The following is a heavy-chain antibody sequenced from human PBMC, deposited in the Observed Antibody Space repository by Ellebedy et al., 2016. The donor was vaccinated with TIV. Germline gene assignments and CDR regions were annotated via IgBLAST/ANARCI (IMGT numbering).Heavy chain of an antibody. D-gene: IGHD2-15*01. Sequence: AASVKVSCKASGYTFTSQEISWVRQATGQSPEWMGWVPPYNGNTGYAQKFQGRVTITTDTSRSTAYLELGSLKSGDTAVYYCARGARFCSGGSCYVFDLWGQGTLITVSS. CDR2: VPPYNGNT. CDR1: GYTFTSQE. V-gene: IGHV1-8*03. CDR3: ARGARFCSGGSCYVFDL. J-gene: IGHJ4*02.